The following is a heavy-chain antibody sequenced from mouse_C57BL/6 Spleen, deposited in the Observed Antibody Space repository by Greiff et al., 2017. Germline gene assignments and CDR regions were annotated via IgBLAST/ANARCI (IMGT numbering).Heavy chain of an antibody. CDR1: GFSFTSYG. CDR2: IWGGGST. D-gene: IGHD1-1*01. V-gene: IGHV2-9*01. CDR3: AKRGLRSPFAY. Sequence: QVTLKESGPGLVAPSQSLSITCTVSGFSFTSYGVDWVRQPPGKGLEWLGVIWGGGSTNYNSALMSRLSISKDNSKSQVFLKMNSRQTDDTAMYYCAKRGLRSPFAYWGQGTLVTVSA. J-gene: IGHJ3*01.